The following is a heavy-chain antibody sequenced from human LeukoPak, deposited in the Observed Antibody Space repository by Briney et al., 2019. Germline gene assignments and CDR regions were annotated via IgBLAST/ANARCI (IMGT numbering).Heavy chain of an antibody. Sequence: GGSLRLSCAASAFIVKTDYVGWVRQAPGKGPEWVSLIYGDSNTYYADSVKGRFTISRDNSKNTLYLQMDSLRAEDTAVHYCARVKDSWGQGTLVTVSS. D-gene: IGHD2-15*01. V-gene: IGHV3-66*01. J-gene: IGHJ5*02. CDR2: IYGDSNT. CDR1: AFIVKTDY. CDR3: ARVKDS.